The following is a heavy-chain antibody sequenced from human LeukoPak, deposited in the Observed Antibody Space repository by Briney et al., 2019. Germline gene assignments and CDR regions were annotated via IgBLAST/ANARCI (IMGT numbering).Heavy chain of an antibody. Sequence: SETLSLTCAVYGGSFSGYYWSWIRQPPGKGLEWIGEINHSGSTNYNPSLKSRVTISVDTSKNQFSLKLSSVTAADTAVYYCVRFPVRGYSGYGYYYGMDVWGQGTTVTVSS. CDR2: INHSGST. D-gene: IGHD5-12*01. CDR1: GGSFSGYY. J-gene: IGHJ6*02. CDR3: VRFPVRGYSGYGYYYGMDV. V-gene: IGHV4-34*01.